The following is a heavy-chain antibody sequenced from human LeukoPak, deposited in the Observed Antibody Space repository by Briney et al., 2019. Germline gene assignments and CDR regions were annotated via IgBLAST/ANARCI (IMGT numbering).Heavy chain of an antibody. CDR1: GGSISSGGYY. J-gene: IGHJ1*01. CDR3: ARAHTGYSSGWYEVEYFQH. CDR2: IYYSGST. D-gene: IGHD6-19*01. V-gene: IGHV4-31*03. Sequence: SQTLSLTCTVSGGSISSGGYYWSWIRQHPGKGLEWIGYIYYSGSTYYNPSLKSRVTISVDTSKNQFSLKLGSVTAADTAVYYCARAHTGYSSGWYEVEYFQHWGQGTLVTVSS.